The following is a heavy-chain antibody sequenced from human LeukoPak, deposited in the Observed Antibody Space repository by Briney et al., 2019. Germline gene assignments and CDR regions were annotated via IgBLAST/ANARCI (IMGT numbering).Heavy chain of an antibody. CDR3: ARGNLVVAATDQAFDI. J-gene: IGHJ3*02. Sequence: GGSLRLSCAGSGFTFSSYAMTWVRQAPGTGLEWVSSISRSDGTTYYADSVKGRFTISRDNSKNTLYLQMNSLRAEDTAVYYCARGNLVVAATDQAFDIWGQGTMVTVSS. D-gene: IGHD2-15*01. CDR1: GFTFSSYA. CDR2: ISRSDGTT. V-gene: IGHV3-23*01.